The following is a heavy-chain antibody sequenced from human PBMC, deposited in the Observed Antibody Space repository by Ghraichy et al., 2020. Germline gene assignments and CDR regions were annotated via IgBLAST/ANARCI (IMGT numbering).Heavy chain of an antibody. D-gene: IGHD6-6*01. Sequence: SETLSLTCTVSGGSISNSYYYWGWIRQPPGKGLEWIGNIFYSGTTYYNPSLRGRVAVSVDTSKNQFSLKLSSVTAADTAVYYCASLIAASYHWYFHLCGRGTLVTVSS. J-gene: IGHJ2*01. CDR3: ASLIAASYHWYFHL. CDR1: GGSISNSYYY. V-gene: IGHV4-39*07. CDR2: IFYSGTT.